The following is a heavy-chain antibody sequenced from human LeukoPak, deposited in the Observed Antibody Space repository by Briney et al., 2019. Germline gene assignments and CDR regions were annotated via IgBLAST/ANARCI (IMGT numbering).Heavy chain of an antibody. V-gene: IGHV4-59*08. J-gene: IGHJ4*02. CDR1: GGSISSYY. CDR2: IYYSGST. CDR3: ARFRARGPPL. Sequence: PSETLSLTCTVSGGSISSYYWSWIRQPPGKGLEWIGYIYYSGSTNYNPSLKSRVTISVDTSKNQFSLKLSSVTAADTAVYYRARFRARGPPLWGQGTLVTVSS.